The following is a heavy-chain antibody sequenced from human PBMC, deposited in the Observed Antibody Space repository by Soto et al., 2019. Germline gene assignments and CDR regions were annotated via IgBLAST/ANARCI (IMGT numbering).Heavy chain of an antibody. CDR3: VGGTPTPGLDI. V-gene: IGHV3-15*01. CDR1: GFTFSNAW. CDR2: IKSRTDGRTT. J-gene: IGHJ6*02. D-gene: IGHD1-7*01. Sequence: GGSLRLSRAASGFTFSNAWMSWVRQAPGKGLEWVGRIKSRTDGRTTDYAATVKGRFTIPRDDSKNTLYLNMHSLRVGDTATYDCVGGTPTPGLDIWGRGPTVTVSS.